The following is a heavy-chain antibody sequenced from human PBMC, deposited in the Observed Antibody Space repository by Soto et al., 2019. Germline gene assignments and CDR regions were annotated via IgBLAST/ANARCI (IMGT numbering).Heavy chain of an antibody. D-gene: IGHD2-2*01. V-gene: IGHV5-10-1*01. CDR3: ARLQCSSTSCYNYYYYGTDV. J-gene: IGHJ6*02. CDR2: IDPSDSYT. CDR1: GGTFSSYA. Sequence: KVSCKASGGTFSSYAISWVRQAPGQGLEWMGRIDPSDSYTNYSPSFQGHVTISADKSISTAYLQWSSLKASDTAMYYCARLQCSSTSCYNYYYYGTDVWGQGTTVTVSS.